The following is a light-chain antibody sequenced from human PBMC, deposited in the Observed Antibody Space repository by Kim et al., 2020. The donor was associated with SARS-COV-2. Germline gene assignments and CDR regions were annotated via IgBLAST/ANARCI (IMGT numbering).Light chain of an antibody. CDR2: GTS. Sequence: LTTREKATRYRRASQYFSVNYLARYQHKLGQAPRLLIYGTSIRATDIPDRFSGSGSGIDFTLTISRLEPEDFAVYYCHKYVSSTYSFGQGTKLEI. V-gene: IGKV3-20*01. CDR1: QYFSVNY. J-gene: IGKJ2*01. CDR3: HKYVSSTYS.